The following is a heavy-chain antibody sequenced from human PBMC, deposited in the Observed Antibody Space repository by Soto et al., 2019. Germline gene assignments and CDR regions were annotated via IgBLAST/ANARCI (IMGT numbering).Heavy chain of an antibody. CDR1: GGSIGSGGYY. Sequence: SETLSLTWTVSGGSIGSGGYYWSWIRQHPGKGLEWIEYIYYSGSTNYNPSLKSRVTISVDTSKNQFSLKLSSVTAADTAVYYCARHGLGYYYDSSGSRAHAFDIWGQGTMVTVS. D-gene: IGHD3-22*01. CDR2: IYYSGST. CDR3: ARHGLGYYYDSSGSRAHAFDI. V-gene: IGHV4-61*08. J-gene: IGHJ3*02.